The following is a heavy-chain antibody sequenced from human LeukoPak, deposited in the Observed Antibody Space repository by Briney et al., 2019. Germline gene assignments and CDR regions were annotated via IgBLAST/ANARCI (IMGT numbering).Heavy chain of an antibody. CDR2: ISGSGGST. V-gene: IGHV3-23*01. CDR1: GFTFSSYA. Sequence: PGGSLRLSCAASGFTFSSYAMSWVRQAPGKGLEWVSAISGSGGSTYYADSVKGRFTISRDNSKNTLYLQMNSLRAEDTAVYYCAKFVQLWLSGVVFPQTFAYWGQGTLVTVSS. D-gene: IGHD5-18*01. CDR3: AKFVQLWLSGVVFPQTFAY. J-gene: IGHJ4*02.